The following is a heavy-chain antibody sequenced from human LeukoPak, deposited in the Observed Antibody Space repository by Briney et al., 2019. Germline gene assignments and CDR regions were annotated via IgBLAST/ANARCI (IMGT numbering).Heavy chain of an antibody. D-gene: IGHD5-12*01. J-gene: IGHJ4*02. CDR3: ARDVRRSDSGYAMFDY. CDR2: INADNGNT. Sequence: ASVKVSCKTSGYTFTNYALHWVRQAPGQRLQWMGWINADNGNTKYSQEFQGRVTITRDTFASTTYMELSSLTSEDTAVHYCARDVRRSDSGYAMFDYWGQGTLVTASS. CDR1: GYTFTNYA. V-gene: IGHV1-3*01.